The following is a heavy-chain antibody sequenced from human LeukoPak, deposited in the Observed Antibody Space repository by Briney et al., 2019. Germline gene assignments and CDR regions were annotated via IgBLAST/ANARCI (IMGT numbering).Heavy chain of an antibody. V-gene: IGHV3-74*01. Sequence: GGSLRLSCEASGFTLSSYWMHWVRQAPGKGLVWVSRINSDGSTTNYADSVKGRFTISRDNAKNTLYLQMNGLRAEDTAVYYCASATMFRGVIPDYWGQGTLVTVSS. CDR2: INSDGSTT. D-gene: IGHD3-10*01. CDR3: ASATMFRGVIPDY. J-gene: IGHJ4*02. CDR1: GFTLSSYW.